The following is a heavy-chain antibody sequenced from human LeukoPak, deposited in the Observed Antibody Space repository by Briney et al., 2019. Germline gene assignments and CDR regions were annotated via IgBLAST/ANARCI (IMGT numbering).Heavy chain of an antibody. J-gene: IGHJ4*02. CDR2: IRYDGNNK. CDR1: GFTFSNYG. Sequence: GGSLRLSCGASGFTFSNYGMLWVRQAPGKGLDWVAFIRYDGNNKLYADSVKGRFTISRDNSKNTLYLHINSLRAEDTAVYHCAKANGYSTSGWFFDYWGQGTLVTVSS. CDR3: AKANGYSTSGWFFDY. V-gene: IGHV3-30*02. D-gene: IGHD2-2*01.